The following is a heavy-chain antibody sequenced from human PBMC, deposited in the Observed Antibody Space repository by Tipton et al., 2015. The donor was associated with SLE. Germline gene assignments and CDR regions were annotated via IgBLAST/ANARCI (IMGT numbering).Heavy chain of an antibody. Sequence: TLSLTCTVSGGSINSYYWSWIRQPPGKGLEWIGYIYYSGSTNYNPSLKSRVTISVDTSKNQFSLKLSSVTAADTAVYYCARDSSGWYDPSVRAFDIWGQGTMVTDSS. CDR1: GGSINSYY. CDR2: IYYSGST. CDR3: ARDSSGWYDPSVRAFDI. D-gene: IGHD6-19*01. V-gene: IGHV4-59*01. J-gene: IGHJ3*02.